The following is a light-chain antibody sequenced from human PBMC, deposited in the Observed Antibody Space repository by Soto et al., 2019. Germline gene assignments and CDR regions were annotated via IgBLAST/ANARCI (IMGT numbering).Light chain of an antibody. CDR2: KAS. CDR3: QQYYTYSSLT. CDR1: QSISNW. Sequence: DIQMTQSPSTLSASVGDRVTITCRASQSISNWLAWYQQKPGKAPKLLIYKASSLESGVPSRFSGSGSGTEFTLTIRSLQPDDFATYYCQQYYTYSSLTFGGGTKVDI. V-gene: IGKV1-5*03. J-gene: IGKJ4*01.